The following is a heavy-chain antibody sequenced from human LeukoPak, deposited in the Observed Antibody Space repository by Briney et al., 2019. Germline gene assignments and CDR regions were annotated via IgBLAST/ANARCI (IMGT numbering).Heavy chain of an antibody. CDR1: GGSISSGGYS. Sequence: SETLSLTCALSGGSISSGGYSSSWIRQPLGKGLEWAGYIYDSGSTYSNPSLTSRVTISVDRSKNHFSLKLRSLTAADTAVSYCARSRSSGEWFDPCGQGTLVTVSS. V-gene: IGHV4-30-2*01. CDR3: ARSRSSGEWFDP. CDR2: IYDSGST. D-gene: IGHD6-13*01. J-gene: IGHJ5*02.